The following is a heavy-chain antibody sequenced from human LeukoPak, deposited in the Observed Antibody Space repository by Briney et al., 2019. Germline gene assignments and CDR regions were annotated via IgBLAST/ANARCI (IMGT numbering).Heavy chain of an antibody. CDR1: GFTVSSNY. CDR2: IYSGGST. J-gene: IGHJ5*02. CDR3: ARGEQWLPNWFDP. Sequence: PGGSPRLSCAASGFTVSSNYMSWVRQAPGKGLEWVSVIYSGGSTYYADSVKGRFTISRDNSKNTLYLQMNSLRAEDTAVYYCARGEQWLPNWFDPWGQGTLVTVSS. D-gene: IGHD6-19*01. V-gene: IGHV3-66*01.